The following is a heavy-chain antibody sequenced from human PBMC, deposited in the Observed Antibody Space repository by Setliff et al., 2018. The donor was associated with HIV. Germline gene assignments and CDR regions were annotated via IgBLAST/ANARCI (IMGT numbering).Heavy chain of an antibody. V-gene: IGHV4-61*02. J-gene: IGHJ4*02. Sequence: SETLSLTCTVAGGSISSASYYWSWIRQPAGKGLEWIGRIYTSGSTNYNPSLKSRVTISVDTSRNQFSLKLNSVTAAYTAVYYCARAISPQYYGSSGYYLARGQGTLGT. CDR2: IYTSGST. CDR3: ARAISPQYYGSSGYYLA. CDR1: GGSISSASYY. D-gene: IGHD3-22*01.